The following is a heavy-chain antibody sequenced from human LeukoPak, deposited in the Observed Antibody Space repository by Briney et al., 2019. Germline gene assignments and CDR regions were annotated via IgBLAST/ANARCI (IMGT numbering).Heavy chain of an antibody. CDR3: ATVYSYDSSAYYRLDY. V-gene: IGHV1-24*01. D-gene: IGHD3-22*01. CDR2: FDPEDGER. J-gene: IGHJ4*02. Sequence: ASVKVSCKVSGYTLTKLSMHWVRQAPGKGLEWMGTFDPEDGERLYAQKFQGRLTMTEDTSTDTAYMELSSLKSEDTAVYYCATVYSYDSSAYYRLDYWGQGTLVTVSS. CDR1: GYTLTKLS.